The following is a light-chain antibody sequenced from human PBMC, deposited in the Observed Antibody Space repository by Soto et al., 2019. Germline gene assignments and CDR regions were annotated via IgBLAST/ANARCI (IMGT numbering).Light chain of an antibody. CDR2: GAS. J-gene: IGKJ1*01. Sequence: EIVLTQSPGTLSLSPGERATLSCRASQSVSSSYLAWYQQKPGQAPRLLIYGASSRATGIPARFSGSGSETDFTLTISSLEPEDFAVYYCQQHSHWPPWTFGQGTKVDIK. CDR3: QQHSHWPPWT. V-gene: IGKV3D-20*02. CDR1: QSVSSSY.